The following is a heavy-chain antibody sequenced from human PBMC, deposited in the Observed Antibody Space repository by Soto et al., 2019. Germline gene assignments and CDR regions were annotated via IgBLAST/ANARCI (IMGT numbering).Heavy chain of an antibody. CDR3: ARESHDIWTGHPWGWDFDL. J-gene: IGHJ2*01. D-gene: IGHD3-9*01. CDR1: GGSFSGCY. V-gene: IGHV4-34*01. Sequence: QVQLQQWGAGPVRPLETLSLTCGVSGGSFSGCYWAWIRQSHGKGLEWIGEINDRGSINYNPSLKRRGRISVDTATKPDDLNRRSGTAADTAAYDGARESHDIWTGHPWGWDFDLGGRGTLVTVSS. CDR2: INDRGSI.